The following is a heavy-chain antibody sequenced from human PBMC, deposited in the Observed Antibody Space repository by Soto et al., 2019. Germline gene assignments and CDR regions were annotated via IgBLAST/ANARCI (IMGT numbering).Heavy chain of an antibody. J-gene: IGHJ3*01. V-gene: IGHV3-53*01. CDR1: GFTISGKKY. CDR2: LYDVDGS. Sequence: DVQLVESGGGLIQPGGSLRLSCVAFGFTISGKKYVAWVRQAPGKGLEWVSALYDVDGSFYADSVKGRFTTSSDSSKTTVYLQMSALRPDDTAVYYCATWHEREHAYDVWGQGTTVTVSS. D-gene: IGHD1-1*01. CDR3: ATWHEREHAYDV.